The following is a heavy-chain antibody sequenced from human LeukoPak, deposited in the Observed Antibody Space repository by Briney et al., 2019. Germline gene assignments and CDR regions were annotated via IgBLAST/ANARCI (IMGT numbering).Heavy chain of an antibody. J-gene: IGHJ4*02. V-gene: IGHV3-33*06. Sequence: PGGSLRLSCATSGFTFSHYGMHWVRQAPGKGLEWVAVIWSDGTNSFYGDPVKGRFTISRDNSQRTVYLQMNSLRAEDTAVYYCAKDAQRGFDYSNSLDKWGQGTLVTVSS. D-gene: IGHD4-11*01. CDR1: GFTFSHYG. CDR3: AKDAQRGFDYSNSLDK. CDR2: IWSDGTNS.